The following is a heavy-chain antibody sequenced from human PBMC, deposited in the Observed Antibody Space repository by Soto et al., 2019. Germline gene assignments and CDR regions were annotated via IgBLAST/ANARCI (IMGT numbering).Heavy chain of an antibody. J-gene: IGHJ6*02. CDR3: ARGSPGGYGMDV. CDR2: ISGSGSSI. D-gene: IGHD3-10*01. Sequence: PGGSLRLSCAASGGTFSSYAMSWVRQAPGKGLEWVSAISGSGSSIYYADSVKGRFTISRDNAKNSLFLQVNSLRDEDTAVYYYARGSPGGYGMDVWGQGTTVTVSS. V-gene: IGHV3-23*01. CDR1: GGTFSSYA.